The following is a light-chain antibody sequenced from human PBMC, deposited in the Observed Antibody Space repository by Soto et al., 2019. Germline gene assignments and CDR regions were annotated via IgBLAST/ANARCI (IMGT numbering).Light chain of an antibody. CDR2: GVS. CDR3: QHYDDSAPLT. CDR1: QSVSRN. Sequence: EIVMTQSPATLSVSLGERATLSCRASQSVSRNLAWYQQKPGQAPRLLTYGVSSRATGIPDRFSGSGSATDFTLTITRLEPEDFAVYYCQHYDDSAPLTFGGGAKVDIK. V-gene: IGKV3D-15*01. J-gene: IGKJ4*01.